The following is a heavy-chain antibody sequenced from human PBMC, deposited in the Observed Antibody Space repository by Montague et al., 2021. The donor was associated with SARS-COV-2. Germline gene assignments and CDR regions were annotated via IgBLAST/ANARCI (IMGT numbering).Heavy chain of an antibody. CDR2: LSSSGST. Sequence: SETLSLTRIVSGESIDRDTYYWGWIRQSPGKGLEWIGSLSSSGSTNYHPSLKSRVTVSIDTSRNQFSLSLNSVTAADTAVYFCARDSDFSSWHEAEDYFDYWGQGILVAVSS. J-gene: IGHJ4*02. D-gene: IGHD6-13*01. V-gene: IGHV4-39*07. CDR1: GESIDRDTYY. CDR3: ARDSDFSSWHEAEDYFDY.